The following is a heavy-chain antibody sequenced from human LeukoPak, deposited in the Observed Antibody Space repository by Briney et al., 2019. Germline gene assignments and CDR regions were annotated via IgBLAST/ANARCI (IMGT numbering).Heavy chain of an antibody. CDR3: ARDRGYSGYDVLFDY. V-gene: IGHV3-7*01. D-gene: IGHD5-12*01. Sequence: PGGSLRLSCAASGFTFSSYWVSSVRQAPGKGMGWVVNIKQDRSEKYYVYFVKGRITSTRDNAKNSLYLQMNSLRAEDTAVYYCARDRGYSGYDVLFDYWGQGTLVTVSS. CDR2: IKQDRSEK. CDR1: GFTFSSYW. J-gene: IGHJ4*02.